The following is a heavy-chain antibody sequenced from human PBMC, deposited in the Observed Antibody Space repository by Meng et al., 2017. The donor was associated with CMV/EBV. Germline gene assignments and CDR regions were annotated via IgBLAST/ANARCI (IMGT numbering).Heavy chain of an antibody. CDR3: AKRRNYVGPLDL. V-gene: IGHV3-23*01. D-gene: IGHD1-7*01. Sequence: GESLKISCAASGFTFSSYAMSWVRQAPGKGLEWVSAISGSGGSTYYADSVKGRFTISRDNSKNTQYLQMSSQRAEDTAVYYCAKRRNYVGPLDLWGQGTMVTVSS. J-gene: IGHJ5*02. CDR1: GFTFSSYA. CDR2: ISGSGGST.